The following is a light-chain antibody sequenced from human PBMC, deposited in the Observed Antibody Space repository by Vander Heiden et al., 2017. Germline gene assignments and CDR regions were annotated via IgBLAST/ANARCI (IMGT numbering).Light chain of an antibody. CDR2: RNN. J-gene: IGLJ2*01. CDR1: SSNIGSSA. Sequence: QSVLTQPPSASGTPGQRVTISCSGSSSNIGSSAVNWYQQLPGTAPKLLIHRNNQRPSGVPDRFSGSKSGTSASLAISGLQSEDEADYYCAAWDDSLNGVVFGGGTKLTVL. V-gene: IGLV1-44*01. CDR3: AAWDDSLNGVV.